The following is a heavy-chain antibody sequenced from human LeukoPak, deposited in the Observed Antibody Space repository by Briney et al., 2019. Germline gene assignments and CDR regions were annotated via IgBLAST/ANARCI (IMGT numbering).Heavy chain of an antibody. J-gene: IGHJ3*01. CDR1: GFTFSTYA. D-gene: IGHD6-13*01. Sequence: GGSLRLSCAASGFTFSTYAMSWVRQAPGKGLEWVSGISGSGGSTFYADSVKGRFTISRDNSKNSLYLQMNSLRPEDTALYYCAKGGNSWLGNDAFDVWGQGTMVTVSS. CDR2: ISGSGGST. V-gene: IGHV3-23*01. CDR3: AKGGNSWLGNDAFDV.